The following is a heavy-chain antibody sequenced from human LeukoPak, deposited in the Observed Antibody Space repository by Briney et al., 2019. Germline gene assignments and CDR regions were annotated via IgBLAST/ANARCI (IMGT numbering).Heavy chain of an antibody. D-gene: IGHD1-26*01. J-gene: IGHJ3*02. CDR3: ARDYSMTHAFDI. CDR1: GGSMSDYY. Sequence: WETLSLTCTVSGGSMSDYYWSWIRQPPGKGLEWIGYIYSTGSTNYNPSLKSRITISLDTSKSQFSLKLSSVTATDTALYYCARDYSMTHAFDIWGQGTLVTVSS. CDR2: IYSTGST. V-gene: IGHV4-59*01.